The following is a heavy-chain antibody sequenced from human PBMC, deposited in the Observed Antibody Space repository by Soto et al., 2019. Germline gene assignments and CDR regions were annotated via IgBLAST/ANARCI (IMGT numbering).Heavy chain of an antibody. CDR1: GGSISSYY. D-gene: IGHD3-9*01. Sequence: SETLSLTCTVSGGSISSYYWSWIRQPPGRGLEWIGYIYYSGSTNYNPSLKSRVTISVDTSKNQFSLKLSSVTAADTAVYYCARSVMTGYYKGGQEDYYYYGMDVWGQGTTVTVS. V-gene: IGHV4-59*01. J-gene: IGHJ6*02. CDR3: ARSVMTGYYKGGQEDYYYYGMDV. CDR2: IYYSGST.